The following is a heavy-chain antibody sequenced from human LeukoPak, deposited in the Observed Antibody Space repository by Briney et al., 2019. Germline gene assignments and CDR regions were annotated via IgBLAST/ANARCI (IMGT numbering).Heavy chain of an antibody. V-gene: IGHV1-46*01. J-gene: IGHJ5*02. CDR3: ARADYDSSGYYLLTSFDP. CDR2: INPSGGST. CDR1: GYTFTSYY. D-gene: IGHD3-22*01. Sequence: ASVKVSCKASGYTFTSYYMHWVRQAPGQGLEWMGIINPSGGSTSYAQKFQGRVTMTRDTSTSTVYMELSSLRSEDTAVYYCARADYDSSGYYLLTSFDPWGQGTLVTVSS.